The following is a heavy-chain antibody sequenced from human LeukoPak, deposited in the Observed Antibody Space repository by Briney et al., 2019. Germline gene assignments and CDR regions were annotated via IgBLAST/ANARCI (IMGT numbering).Heavy chain of an antibody. Sequence: GASVKVSCKASGYSFTSYGFTWGRRAPGQGLEWMGWVSAYDGSTNYAQKIRGRVTMTTDASKNTVYLELRRLRFDDTAVYYCARGGRDGMDVWGQGTTVTVSS. CDR2: VSAYDGST. J-gene: IGHJ6*02. CDR1: GYSFTSYG. V-gene: IGHV1-18*01. D-gene: IGHD3-10*01. CDR3: ARGGRDGMDV.